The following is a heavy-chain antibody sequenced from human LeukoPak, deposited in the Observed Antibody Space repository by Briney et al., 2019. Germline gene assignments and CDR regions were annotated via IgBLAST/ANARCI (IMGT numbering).Heavy chain of an antibody. CDR1: GFTFSSYS. V-gene: IGHV3-21*04. D-gene: IGHD3-3*01. CDR3: ARGLNGPSSYYDFWSGYYSYYFDY. J-gene: IGHJ4*02. CDR2: ISSSSSYI. Sequence: GGSLRLSCAASGFTFSSYSMNWVRQAPGKGLEWVSSISSSSSYIYYADSVKGRFTISRDNAKNSLYLQMNSLRSEDTAVYYCARGLNGPSSYYDFWSGYYSYYFDYWGQGTLVTVSS.